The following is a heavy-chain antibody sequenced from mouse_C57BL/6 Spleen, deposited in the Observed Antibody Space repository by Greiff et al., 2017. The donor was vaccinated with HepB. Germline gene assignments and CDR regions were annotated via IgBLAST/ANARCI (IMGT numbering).Heavy chain of an antibody. V-gene: IGHV1-72*01. D-gene: IGHD2-13*01. CDR1: VYTFTNYW. CDR2: IDPNSGGT. CDR3: ARSLSDPLSMDY. Sequence: QVQLQQSGAELVKPGASVKLSCKASVYTFTNYWMHWVKQRPGRGLEWIGRIDPNSGGTKYNEKFKTQATLTADKPSSTAYMQLSSLTSEDSAVYYCARSLSDPLSMDYWGQGTSVTVSS. J-gene: IGHJ4*01.